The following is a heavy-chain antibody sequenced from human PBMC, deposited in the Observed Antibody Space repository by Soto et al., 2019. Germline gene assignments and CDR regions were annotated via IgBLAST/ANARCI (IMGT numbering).Heavy chain of an antibody. D-gene: IGHD3-10*01. CDR1: GGSSRAYY. J-gene: IGHJ6*02. CDR2: LSHSGAN. CDR3: ARQKNSWFYGMDV. V-gene: IGHV4-34*01. Sequence: SETLSLTCAVYGGSSRAYYWSWIRQPPGKGLEWIGQLSHSGANDYNSSHKSLVSISGDTSKNQFSLILTSVTAADTAVYYCARQKNSWFYGMDVWGQGTTV.